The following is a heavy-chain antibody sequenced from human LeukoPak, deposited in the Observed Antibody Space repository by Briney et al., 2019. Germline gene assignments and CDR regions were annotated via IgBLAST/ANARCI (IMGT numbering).Heavy chain of an antibody. CDR2: IYSGGST. J-gene: IGHJ4*02. V-gene: IGHV3-53*01. CDR1: GFTVSSNY. CDR3: AKVPHYYDSSGYCCLDY. D-gene: IGHD3-22*01. Sequence: GGSLRLSCAASGFTVSSNYMSWVRQAPGKGLEWVSVIYSGGSTYYADSVKGRFTISRDNSKNTLYLQMNSLRAEDTAVYYCAKVPHYYDSSGYCCLDYWGQGTLVTVSS.